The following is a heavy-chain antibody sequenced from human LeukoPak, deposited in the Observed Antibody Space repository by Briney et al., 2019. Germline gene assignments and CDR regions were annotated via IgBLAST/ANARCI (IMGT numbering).Heavy chain of an antibody. Sequence: QPGGSRILSCAASGFTFSSFEMNWVRQAPGKGLAWISYMSSTGTTIYYADSVKGRFTISRDNAKNSLYLQMNSLRVEDTAVYYCARVGRYGVDYWGQGTLVTVSS. J-gene: IGHJ4*02. CDR3: ARVGRYGVDY. CDR1: GFTFSSFE. CDR2: MSSTGTTI. D-gene: IGHD5-18*01. V-gene: IGHV3-48*03.